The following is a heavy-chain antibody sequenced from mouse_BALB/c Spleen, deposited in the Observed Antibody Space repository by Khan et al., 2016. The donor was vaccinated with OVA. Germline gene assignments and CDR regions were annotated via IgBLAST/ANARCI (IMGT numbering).Heavy chain of an antibody. CDR2: INPSTGYT. D-gene: IGHD1-1*01. CDR3: SRRGLRWDFDY. V-gene: IGHV1-7*01. CDR1: GYTFINYW. Sequence: VQRVESGAELAKPGASVKMSCKASGYTFINYWILWVKQRPGQGLEWIGYINPSTGYTEYNQNFKDKATLTADKSSSTAYMQLSSLTSEDSAVXYCSRRGLRWDFDYWGQGTTLTVSS. J-gene: IGHJ2*01.